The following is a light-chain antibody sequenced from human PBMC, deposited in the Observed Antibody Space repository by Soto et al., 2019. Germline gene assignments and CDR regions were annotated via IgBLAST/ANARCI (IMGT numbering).Light chain of an antibody. CDR2: DVN. CDR1: SSDIGAYNF. V-gene: IGLV2-14*03. J-gene: IGLJ2*01. Sequence: QSVLTQPASVPGSPGQSITISCTGPSSDIGAYNFVSWYQQHPGKAPKLMLYDVNIRPSGVSNRFSGSKSGNTASLTISGLQAEDEADYYCTSWTTSTTMIFGGGTKVTVL. CDR3: TSWTTSTTMI.